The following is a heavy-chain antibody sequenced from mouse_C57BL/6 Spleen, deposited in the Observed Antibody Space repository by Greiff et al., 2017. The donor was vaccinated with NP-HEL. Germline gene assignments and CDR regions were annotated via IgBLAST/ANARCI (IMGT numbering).Heavy chain of an antibody. CDR3: ARDGSSYGYFDY. CDR1: GFTFSDYG. V-gene: IGHV5-17*01. CDR2: ISSGSSTI. D-gene: IGHD1-1*01. Sequence: EVMLVESGGGLVKPGGSLKLSCAASGFTFSDYGMHWVRQAPEKGLEWVAYISSGSSTIYYAATVKGRFTISRDNAKNTLFLQMTSLRSEDTAMYYCARDGSSYGYFDYWGQGTTLTVSS. J-gene: IGHJ2*01.